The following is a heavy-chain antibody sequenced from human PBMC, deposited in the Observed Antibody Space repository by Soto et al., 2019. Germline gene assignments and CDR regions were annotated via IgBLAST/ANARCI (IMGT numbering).Heavy chain of an antibody. D-gene: IGHD3-9*01. CDR2: IYHSGST. Sequence: SETLSLTCGVSGGSIGGGGDSWSWIRQPPGKGLEWIGYIYHSGSTYYNPSLKSRVTISVDTSKNQFSLKLSSVTAADTAVYYCARLHDRRYFDPTRDYYYGMDVWGQGTTVTVSS. V-gene: IGHV4-30-2*01. CDR3: ARLHDRRYFDPTRDYYYGMDV. J-gene: IGHJ6*02. CDR1: GGSIGGGGDS.